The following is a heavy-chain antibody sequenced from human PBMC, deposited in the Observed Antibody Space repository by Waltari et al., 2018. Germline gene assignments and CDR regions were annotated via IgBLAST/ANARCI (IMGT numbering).Heavy chain of an antibody. D-gene: IGHD2-21*01. CDR1: GFTVSSNY. V-gene: IGHV3-53*01. J-gene: IGHJ3*02. CDR2: IYSGGST. Sequence: EVQLVESGGGLIKPGGSLRLSCGASGFTVSSNYMSWVGQAPGKGLEWVSVIYSGGSTYYADSVKGRFTISRDNSKNTLYLQMNSLRAEDTAVYYCARVVVGLSDAFDIWGQGTMVTVSS. CDR3: ARVVVGLSDAFDI.